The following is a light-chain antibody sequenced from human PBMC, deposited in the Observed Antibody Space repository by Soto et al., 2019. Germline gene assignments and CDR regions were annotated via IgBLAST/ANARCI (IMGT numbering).Light chain of an antibody. J-gene: IGKJ4*01. CDR2: DAS. V-gene: IGKV3-11*01. CDR3: QQRRDWPLT. CDR1: QSLNSY. Sequence: EIVLTQSPATLSLSPGERATLSCRASQSLNSYLAWFQQKPGQAPSLLIYDASNRATGIPARFSGSGSGTDFTLTISSLEPVDFAVYYCQQRRDWPLTFGGGTKVEIK.